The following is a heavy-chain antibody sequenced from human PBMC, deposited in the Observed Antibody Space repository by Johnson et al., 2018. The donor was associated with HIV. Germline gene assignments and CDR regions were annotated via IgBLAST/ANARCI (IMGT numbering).Heavy chain of an antibody. Sequence: QEQLVESGGGVVQPGRSLRLSCAASVFTFSNYAMHWVRQAPGKGLEWVAVISFDGNNKYYADSVKGRLTISRDNSKNSLFLQMNSLRAEDTAVYYCARARGWEYAFDLWGQGTMVTVSS. D-gene: IGHD1-26*01. CDR2: ISFDGNNK. V-gene: IGHV3-30*04. CDR3: ARARGWEYAFDL. J-gene: IGHJ3*01. CDR1: VFTFSNYA.